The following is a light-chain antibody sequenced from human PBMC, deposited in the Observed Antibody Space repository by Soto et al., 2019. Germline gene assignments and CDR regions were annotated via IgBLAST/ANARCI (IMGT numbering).Light chain of an antibody. CDR2: GAS. V-gene: IGKV3-20*01. CDR1: QRVSSSY. Sequence: EIVLTQSPGTLSLSPGERATLSCRASQRVSSSYLDWYQQKPGQAPRLLIYGASSRATGIPDRFSGSGSGTDFTLTIRRLEPEDFAVYYCQQYGSSPRTFGQGTKVEIK. J-gene: IGKJ1*01. CDR3: QQYGSSPRT.